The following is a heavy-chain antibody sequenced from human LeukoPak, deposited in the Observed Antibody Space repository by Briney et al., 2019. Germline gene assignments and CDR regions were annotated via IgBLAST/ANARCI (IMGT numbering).Heavy chain of an antibody. CDR2: IYYSGST. Sequence: SETLSLTCTVSGGSISSSSYYWGWIRQPPGKGLEWIGSIYYSGSTYYNPSLKSRVTISVDTSKTHSSLKLSSVTCADTAVSYCASQPLNSGSYLDYWGKGTLVTVSS. CDR3: ASQPLNSGSYLDY. J-gene: IGHJ4*02. D-gene: IGHD1-26*01. V-gene: IGHV4-39*02. CDR1: GGSISSSSYY.